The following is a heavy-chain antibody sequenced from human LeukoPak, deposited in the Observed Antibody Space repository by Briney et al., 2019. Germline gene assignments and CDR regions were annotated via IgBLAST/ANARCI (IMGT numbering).Heavy chain of an antibody. D-gene: IGHD3-10*01. Sequence: SVKVSCKASGGTFSSYTINWVRQAPGQRLEWMGGIIPIFGSANYAQNFQGRVTITADKSTSTVYMELSSLRSEDTAVYYCARADYYGSGGMDVWGKGTTVTVSS. J-gene: IGHJ6*04. CDR2: IIPIFGSA. CDR3: ARADYYGSGGMDV. CDR1: GGTFSSYT. V-gene: IGHV1-69*06.